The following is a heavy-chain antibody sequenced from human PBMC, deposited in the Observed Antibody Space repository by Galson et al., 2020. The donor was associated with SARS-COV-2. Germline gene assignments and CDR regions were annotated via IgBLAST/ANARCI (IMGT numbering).Heavy chain of an antibody. CDR2: INGDGNST. CDR1: GFTFSRYW. CDR3: ARGDYGDYHGSIPY. V-gene: IGHV3-74*01. Sequence: QAGGSLRLSCAASGFTFSRYWMYWVRQAPGKGLVWVSRINGDGNSTTYADSVKGRFTISRDNAKNTLYLQMDSLRAEDTAVYYCARGDYGDYHGSIPYWGQGTLVTVSS. D-gene: IGHD4-17*01. J-gene: IGHJ4*02.